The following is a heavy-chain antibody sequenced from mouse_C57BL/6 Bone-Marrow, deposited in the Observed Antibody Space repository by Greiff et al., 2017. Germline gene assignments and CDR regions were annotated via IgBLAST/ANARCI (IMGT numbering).Heavy chain of an antibody. CDR1: GFTFSDFY. Sequence: ELKLMESGGGLVQSGRSLRLSCATSGFTFSDFYMEWVRQAPGKGLEWIAASRNKANDYTTEYSASVKGRFIVSRDTSQSILYLQMNALRAEDTAIYYCARDGGTGTGWYFDVWGTGTTVTVAS. V-gene: IGHV7-1*01. D-gene: IGHD4-1*01. CDR3: ARDGGTGTGWYFDV. CDR2: SRNKANDYTT. J-gene: IGHJ1*03.